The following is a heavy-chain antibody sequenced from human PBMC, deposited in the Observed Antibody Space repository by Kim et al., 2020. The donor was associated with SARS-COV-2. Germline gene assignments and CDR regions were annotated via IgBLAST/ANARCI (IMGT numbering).Heavy chain of an antibody. CDR2: IYYSGNT. CDR3: AIDLRGVGYFDY. D-gene: IGHD1-26*01. J-gene: IGHJ4*02. CDR1: GDSISRVGNY. Sequence: SETLSLTCTVSGDSISRVGNYWNWIRQHPGKGLEWIGYIYYSGNTYYNPSLKSRVTISLNTSENQFSLRLSSVTAADTAVYYCAIDLRGVGYFDYWGQGT. V-gene: IGHV4-31*03.